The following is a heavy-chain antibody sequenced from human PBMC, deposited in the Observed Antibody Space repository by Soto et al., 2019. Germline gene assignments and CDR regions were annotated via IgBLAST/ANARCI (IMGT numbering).Heavy chain of an antibody. CDR3: QAARPGFFDY. V-gene: IGHV1-69*13. D-gene: IGHD6-6*01. CDR2: IIPIFGTA. J-gene: IGHJ4*02. CDR1: GGTFSSYA. Sequence: SVKVSCKASGGTFSSYAISWVRQAPGQGLEWMGGIIPIFGTANYAQKFQGRVTITADESTSTAYMELSSLRSEDTAAYYCQAARPGFFDYWGQGTLVTVSS.